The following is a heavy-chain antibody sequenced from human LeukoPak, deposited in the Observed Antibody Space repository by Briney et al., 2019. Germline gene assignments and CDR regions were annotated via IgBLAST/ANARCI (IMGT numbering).Heavy chain of an antibody. CDR3: AREGRVVVPAASFFDY. CDR2: IYYSGST. D-gene: IGHD2-2*01. V-gene: IGHV4-31*03. Sequence: PSQTLSLTCTVSGGSISSGGYYWSWIRQHPGKGLEWIGYIYYSGSTYYNPSLKSRVTISVDTSKNQFSLKLSSVTAADTAVYYCAREGRVVVPAASFFDYWGQGTLVTVSS. CDR1: GGSISSGGYY. J-gene: IGHJ4*02.